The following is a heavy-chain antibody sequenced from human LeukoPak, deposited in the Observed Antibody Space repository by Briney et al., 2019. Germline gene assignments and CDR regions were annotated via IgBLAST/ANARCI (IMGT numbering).Heavy chain of an antibody. D-gene: IGHD2-21*01. J-gene: IGHJ4*02. CDR3: VTDLVIKGYFDY. CDR1: RFSLSNYW. V-gene: IGHV3-15*01. Sequence: PGGSLRLSCAASRFSLSNYWMSWVRQAPGKGLEWVGRIRRKTDGETTDHAAPVKGRFTISRDDSKNTLYLQMNSLKTEDTAVYYCVTDLVIKGYFDYWGQGALVTVSS. CDR2: IRRKTDGETT.